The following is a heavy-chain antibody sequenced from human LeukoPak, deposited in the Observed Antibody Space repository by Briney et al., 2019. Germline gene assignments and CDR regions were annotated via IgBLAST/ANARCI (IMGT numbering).Heavy chain of an antibody. Sequence: PSETLSLTCTVSGGSMSTYYWSWIRQPPGKGLEWIGYIYHSGSTNYNPSLKSRVTISVDTSKNHFSLKLSSVTAADTAVYYCSRGSTTLTFWGQGTLVTVSS. V-gene: IGHV4-59*01. D-gene: IGHD1-1*01. J-gene: IGHJ4*02. CDR3: SRGSTTLTF. CDR1: GGSMSTYY. CDR2: IYHSGST.